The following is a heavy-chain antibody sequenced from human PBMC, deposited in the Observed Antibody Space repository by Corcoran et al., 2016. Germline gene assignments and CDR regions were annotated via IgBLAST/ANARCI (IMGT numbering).Heavy chain of an antibody. D-gene: IGHD2-15*01. J-gene: IGHJ6*02. CDR2: IYPGDSDT. V-gene: IGHV5-51*01. CDR3: ARQTRSGVDV. CDR1: GYRFTTSW. Sequence: EVQLVQSGAEVKNPGESLQISCQGSGYRFTTSWIPWVRQMPGEGLESMGVIYPGDSDTRYSPSFQGQVTISADKSISTAYLQWSSLQASDTAMYYCARQTRSGVDVWGQGTAVTVSS.